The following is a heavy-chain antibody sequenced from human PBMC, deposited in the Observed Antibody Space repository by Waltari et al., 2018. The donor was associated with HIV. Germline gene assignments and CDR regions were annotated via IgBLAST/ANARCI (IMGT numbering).Heavy chain of an antibody. CDR1: GFTSSSYG. CDR3: ARVGGDDYYDSSGFDY. J-gene: IGHJ4*02. D-gene: IGHD3-22*01. CDR2: IWYDGSNK. Sequence: VQLVESGGGVVQPGWSLRLSCAQLGFTSSSYGMHWVRQAPGKGRECVAVIWYDGSNKYYADSVKGRFTISRDNSKNTLYLQRNSLRAEDTAVYYCARVGGDDYYDSSGFDYWGQGTLVTVSS. V-gene: IGHV3-33*01.